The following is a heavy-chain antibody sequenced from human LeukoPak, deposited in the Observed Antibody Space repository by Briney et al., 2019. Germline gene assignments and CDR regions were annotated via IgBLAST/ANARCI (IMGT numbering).Heavy chain of an antibody. V-gene: IGHV5-10-1*01. J-gene: IGHJ4*02. CDR2: IDPSDSYT. Sequence: KVSCKASGGTFSSYAISWVRQAPGQGLEWMGRIDPSDSYTNYSPSFQGHVTISADKSISTAYLQWSSLKASDTAMYYCARHTDTAMVIHWGQGTLVTVSS. CDR1: GGTFSSYA. CDR3: ARHTDTAMVIH. D-gene: IGHD5-18*01.